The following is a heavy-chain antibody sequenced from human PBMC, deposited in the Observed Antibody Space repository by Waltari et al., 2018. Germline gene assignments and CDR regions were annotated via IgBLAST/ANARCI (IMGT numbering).Heavy chain of an antibody. D-gene: IGHD2-8*01. CDR3: AGVSTTYYYYGMDV. CDR1: GLTFSRYA. V-gene: IGHV3-23*01. Sequence: EVQLLESGGGLVQPGGSLRLSCAASGLTFSRYAMSWVRQAPGKGLEWVSAISGSGGSTYYADSVKGRFTISRDNSKNALYLQMNSLRSDDTAVYYCAGVSTTYYYYGMDVWGQGTTVTVSS. J-gene: IGHJ6*02. CDR2: ISGSGGST.